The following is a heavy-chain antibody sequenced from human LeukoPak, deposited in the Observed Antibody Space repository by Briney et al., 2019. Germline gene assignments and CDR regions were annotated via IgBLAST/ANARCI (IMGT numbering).Heavy chain of an antibody. CDR1: GFTFSSYA. CDR2: ISTGGGST. Sequence: GGSLRLSCVPSGFTFSSYAMTWVRQIPGKGLEWASAISTGGGSTFDADSVKGRFTISRDNSKNKLYLEMNSLRAEDTAVYYCARTTSWGSWSFDYWGQGTLVTVSS. CDR3: ARTTSWGSWSFDY. J-gene: IGHJ4*02. V-gene: IGHV3-23*01. D-gene: IGHD7-27*01.